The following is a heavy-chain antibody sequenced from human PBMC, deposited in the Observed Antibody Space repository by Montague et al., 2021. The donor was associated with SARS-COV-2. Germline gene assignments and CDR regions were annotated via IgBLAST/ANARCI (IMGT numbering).Heavy chain of an antibody. CDR2: TYYRSKWYN. D-gene: IGHD1-1*01. CDR1: GDSVSSNSAT. CDR3: TSGREGNYNVMDV. Sequence: CAISGDSVSSNSATWNWLRQSPPRGLEWLGRTYYRSKWYNDYAVSVRGRVTINPDTSKNQFSLQLNSVTPEDTAIYYCTSGREGNYNVMDVWGQGTTVTVSS. V-gene: IGHV6-1*01. J-gene: IGHJ6*02.